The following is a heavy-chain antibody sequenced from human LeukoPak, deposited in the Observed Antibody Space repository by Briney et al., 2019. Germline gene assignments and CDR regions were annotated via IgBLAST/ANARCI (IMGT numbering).Heavy chain of an antibody. J-gene: IGHJ6*04. CDR1: GGSFSGYY. D-gene: IGHD3-3*01. Sequence: PSETLSLTCAVYGGSFSGYYWSWIRQPSGKGLEWIGEINHSGSTSYNPSLKSRVTISVDTSKNQFSLKLSSVTAADTAVYYCARDDFWSRPGDVWGKGTTVTVSS. V-gene: IGHV4-34*01. CDR3: ARDDFWSRPGDV. CDR2: INHSGST.